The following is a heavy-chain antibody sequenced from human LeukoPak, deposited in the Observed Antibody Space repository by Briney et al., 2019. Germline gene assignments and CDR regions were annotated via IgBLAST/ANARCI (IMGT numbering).Heavy chain of an antibody. Sequence: ASVKVSCKASGYAFTSYDINWVGEATGQGGEWMGWMNPNSGKTGYAQKFQGRVTITRNTSISTAYMELSSLRSEDKAVYYCARGPYSVTYQGFHYWRQGSLLTVSS. CDR3: ARGPYSVTYQGFHY. V-gene: IGHV1-8*01. J-gene: IGHJ4*02. CDR1: GYAFTSYD. D-gene: IGHD1-26*01. CDR2: MNPNSGKT.